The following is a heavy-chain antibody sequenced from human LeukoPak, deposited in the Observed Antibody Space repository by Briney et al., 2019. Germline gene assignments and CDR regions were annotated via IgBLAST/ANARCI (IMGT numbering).Heavy chain of an antibody. D-gene: IGHD6-13*01. CDR1: GYSISSSNW. J-gene: IGHJ5*02. CDR2: IYYSGST. Sequence: SETLSLTCAVSGYSISSSNWWGWIRQPPGKGLEWIGYIYYSGSTYYNPSLKSRVTISVDTSKNQFSLKLSSVTAAGTAVYYCARGGSSWSIYNWFDPWGQGTLVTVSS. CDR3: ARGGSSWSIYNWFDP. V-gene: IGHV4-28*03.